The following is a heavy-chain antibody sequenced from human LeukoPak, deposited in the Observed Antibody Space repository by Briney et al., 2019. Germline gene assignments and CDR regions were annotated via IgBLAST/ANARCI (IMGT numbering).Heavy chain of an antibody. CDR2: IKQDGSEK. V-gene: IGHV3-7*01. CDR1: GFTFSSYW. Sequence: GGSLRLSCAASGFTFSSYWMSWVRQAPGKGLEWVANIKQDGSEKYYVDSVKGRFTISRDNSKNSLSLQMNSLTAEDTAIYYCAIATTGRGAFGSWGQGTLVSVSS. CDR3: AIATTGRGAFGS. D-gene: IGHD1-1*01. J-gene: IGHJ4*02.